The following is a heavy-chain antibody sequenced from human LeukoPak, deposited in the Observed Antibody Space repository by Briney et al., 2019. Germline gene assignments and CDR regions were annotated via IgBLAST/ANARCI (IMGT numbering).Heavy chain of an antibody. CDR1: GYTFTGYY. J-gene: IGHJ5*02. D-gene: IGHD3-3*01. CDR3: AKDGDFWSGNNWFDP. Sequence: ASVKVSCKASGYTFTGYYMHWVRQAPGQGLEWMGWINPNSGGTIYAQKFQGRVTMTRDTSISTAYMELSRLRSDDTAVYYCAKDGDFWSGNNWFDPWGQGTLVTVSS. V-gene: IGHV1-2*02. CDR2: INPNSGGT.